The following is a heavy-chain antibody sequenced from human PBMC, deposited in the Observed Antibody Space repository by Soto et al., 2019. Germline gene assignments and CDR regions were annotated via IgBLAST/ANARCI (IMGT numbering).Heavy chain of an antibody. CDR2: FDPEDGET. CDR1: GYTLTELS. CDR3: ASLICDYGGNGPRYYNWFDP. Sequence: ASVKVSCKVSGYTLTELSMHWVRQAPGKGLEWMGGFDPEDGETIYAQKFQGRVTMTEDTSTDTVYMELSSLRSEDTAVYYCASLICDYGGNGPRYYNWFDPWGQGTLVTVSS. V-gene: IGHV1-24*01. J-gene: IGHJ5*02. D-gene: IGHD4-17*01.